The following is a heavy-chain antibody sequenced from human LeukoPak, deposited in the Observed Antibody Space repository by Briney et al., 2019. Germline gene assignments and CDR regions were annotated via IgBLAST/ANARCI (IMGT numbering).Heavy chain of an antibody. Sequence: SETLSLTCAVYGGSFSGYYWSWIRQPPGKGLEWIGEINHSGSTNYNPSLKSRVTISVDTSKNQFSLKLSSVTAADTAVYYCARGSHEYFGYRPRGWFDPWGQGTQVTVSS. J-gene: IGHJ5*02. D-gene: IGHD3-9*01. CDR3: ARGSHEYFGYRPRGWFDP. V-gene: IGHV4-34*01. CDR1: GGSFSGYY. CDR2: INHSGST.